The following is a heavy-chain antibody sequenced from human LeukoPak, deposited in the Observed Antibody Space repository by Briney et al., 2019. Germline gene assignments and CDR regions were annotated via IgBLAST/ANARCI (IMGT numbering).Heavy chain of an antibody. CDR2: IYTSVAT. Sequence: PSETLSLTCTVSGDSINNYYWTWMRQPAGKGLEWIGRIYTSVATNYNPSLNSRVTMSVDTSKNQFSLKLNSVTAADTDVYYCARMGGGATRFDYWGQGTLVTVSS. J-gene: IGHJ4*02. CDR1: GDSINNYY. CDR3: ARMGGGATRFDY. D-gene: IGHD1-26*01. V-gene: IGHV4-4*07.